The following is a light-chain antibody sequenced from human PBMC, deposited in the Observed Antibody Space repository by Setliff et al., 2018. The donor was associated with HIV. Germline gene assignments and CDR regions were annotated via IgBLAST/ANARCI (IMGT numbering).Light chain of an antibody. CDR2: GNI. V-gene: IGLV1-40*01. J-gene: IGLJ1*01. CDR3: QSYDSSLSAYV. Sequence: QSVLTQPPSVSGAPGQRVTISCTGSSSNFGTGFDVHWYQQLPGTAPKLLIYGNINRPSGVPDRFSGSKSGTSASLAITGLQAEDEADYYCQSYDSSLSAYVFGTGTKVT. CDR1: SSNFGTGFD.